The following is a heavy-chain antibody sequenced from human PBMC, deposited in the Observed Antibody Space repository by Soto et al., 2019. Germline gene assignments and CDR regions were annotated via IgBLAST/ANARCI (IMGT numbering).Heavy chain of an antibody. CDR2: IYPGDSDT. J-gene: IGHJ3*02. Sequence: EVYLAQSGAEVKKPGESLKISCKGSGYNFNRYWIGWVRQMPGKGLEWMGVIYPGDSDTRYSPSLQGQVTISADKSSSAAYLQWSSLQASDTATYYCARSLVNGTYEAFDIWGQGTMFTVSS. CDR3: ARSLVNGTYEAFDI. V-gene: IGHV5-51*03. D-gene: IGHD6-13*01. CDR1: GYNFNRYW.